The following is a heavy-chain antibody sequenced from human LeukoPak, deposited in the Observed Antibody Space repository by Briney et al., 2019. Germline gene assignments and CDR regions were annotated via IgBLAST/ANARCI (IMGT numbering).Heavy chain of an antibody. CDR1: GFTFSSYS. CDR3: ARARYSYGTVDY. CDR2: ISSSSSYI. Sequence: GGSLRLSCAASGFTFSSYSMNWVRQAPGKGLEWVSSISSSSSYIYYADSVKGRFTISRDNAKNSLYPQMNSLRAEDTAVYYCARARYSYGTVDYWGQGTLVTVSS. V-gene: IGHV3-21*01. D-gene: IGHD5-18*01. J-gene: IGHJ4*02.